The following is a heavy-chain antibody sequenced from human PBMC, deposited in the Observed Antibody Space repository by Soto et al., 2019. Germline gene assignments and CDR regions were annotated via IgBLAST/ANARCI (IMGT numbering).Heavy chain of an antibody. CDR1: GGSISSSNW. J-gene: IGHJ4*02. CDR2: IYHSGST. CDR3: ARSYGSSWYMTFDY. Sequence: SETLSLTCAVSGGSISSSNWWSWVRQPPGKGLEWIGEIYHSGSTNYNPSLKSRVTISVDKSKNQFSLKLSSVTAADTAVYYCARSYGSSWYMTFDYWGQGTLVTVSS. V-gene: IGHV4-4*02. D-gene: IGHD6-13*01.